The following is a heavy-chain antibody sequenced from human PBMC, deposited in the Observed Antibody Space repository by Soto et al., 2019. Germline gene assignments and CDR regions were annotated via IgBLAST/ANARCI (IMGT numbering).Heavy chain of an antibody. D-gene: IGHD1-26*01. V-gene: IGHV4-34*01. CDR2: INHSGGT. Sequence: SETLSLTWAVYGGSFSDFYWSRVRQPPGKGLEWIGEINHSGGTNYNPSLKGRVTISVDTFKNQFSLKLNSATAADTAIYFCARGQWELRFDPWGQGTLVTVSS. J-gene: IGHJ5*02. CDR3: ARGQWELRFDP. CDR1: GGSFSDFY.